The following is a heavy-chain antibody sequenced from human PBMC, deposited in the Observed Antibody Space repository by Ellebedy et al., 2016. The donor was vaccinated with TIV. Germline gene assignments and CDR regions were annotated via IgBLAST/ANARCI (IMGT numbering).Heavy chain of an antibody. CDR1: GGSISPYY. CDR3: ASAPNPDFYDY. CDR2: SYYTGTT. J-gene: IGHJ4*02. V-gene: IGHV4-59*01. Sequence: MPSETLSLTCSVSGGSISPYYWSWVRQPPGKGLHWIGFSYYTGTTNYNPTLNSRITISVDTSKNQVYLRLSYVTAADTAVYYCASAPNPDFYDYWGQGTLVTVSS.